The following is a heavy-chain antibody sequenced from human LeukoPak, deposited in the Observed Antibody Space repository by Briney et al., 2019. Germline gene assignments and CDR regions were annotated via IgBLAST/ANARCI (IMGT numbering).Heavy chain of an antibody. CDR1: GFTFSSYS. CDR2: ISSSSSYI. D-gene: IGHD3-3*01. CDR3: ARGRVYDFWSGYGWFDP. Sequence: GGSLSLSCAASGFTFSSYSMNWVRQAPGKGLEWVSSISSSSSYIYYADSVKGRFTISRDNAKNSLYLQMNSLRAEDTAVYYCARGRVYDFWSGYGWFDPWGQGTLVTVSS. J-gene: IGHJ5*02. V-gene: IGHV3-21*01.